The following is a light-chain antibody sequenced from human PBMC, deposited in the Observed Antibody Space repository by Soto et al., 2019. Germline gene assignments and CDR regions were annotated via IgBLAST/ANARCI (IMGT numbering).Light chain of an antibody. V-gene: IGKV4-1*01. J-gene: IGKJ1*01. Sequence: DIVMTQSPDSLAVSLGERATINCKSSQSDLYSSNNKNYLAWYQQKPGQPPTLLIYWASTRESGVPDRFSGSGSGTDFTLTISSLQAEDVAVYYCQQYYSTPWTFGQGTKVEIK. CDR2: WAS. CDR1: QSDLYSSNNKNY. CDR3: QQYYSTPWT.